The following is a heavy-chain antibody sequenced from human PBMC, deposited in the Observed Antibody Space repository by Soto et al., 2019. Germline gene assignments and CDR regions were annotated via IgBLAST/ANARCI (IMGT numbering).Heavy chain of an antibody. CDR3: GGLIAAAGTEDAFDF. D-gene: IGHD6-13*01. V-gene: IGHV5-51*01. CDR1: GYSFTSYW. Sequence: GESLKLYCKGSGYSFTSYWIGWVRQVPGKGLEGKGGIYPGDSDTRHSPSLQGQVTISADTSDSTPYLPWSSLNASDTAMYYCGGLIAAAGTEDAFDFWGQGTMVTVSS. J-gene: IGHJ3*01. CDR2: IYPGDSDT.